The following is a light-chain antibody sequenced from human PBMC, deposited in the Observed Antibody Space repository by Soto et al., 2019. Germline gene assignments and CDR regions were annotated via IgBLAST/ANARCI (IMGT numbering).Light chain of an antibody. J-gene: IGKJ1*01. CDR2: EAS. CDR3: QQFGRSPPSWT. Sequence: EIVLTQSPATLSLSPGERATLSCRASQSVTSSYLAWYQQKPGQPPRLVISEASTRATGIPDRFSGSGSGTDFTLIISSLEPEDFAVYDCQQFGRSPPSWTFGQGTKVEI. CDR1: QSVTSSY. V-gene: IGKV3-20*01.